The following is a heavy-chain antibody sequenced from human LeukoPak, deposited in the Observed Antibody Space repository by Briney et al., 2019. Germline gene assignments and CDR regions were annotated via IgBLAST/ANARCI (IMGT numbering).Heavy chain of an antibody. CDR3: ARTGYYSVNYYYYYMDV. V-gene: IGHV3-21*01. J-gene: IGHJ6*03. CDR2: ISSSSSYI. CDR1: GFTFSSYS. D-gene: IGHD3-9*01. Sequence: GGSLRLSCAASGFTFSSYSMNWVRQAPGKGLEWVSSISSSSSYIYYADSVKGRFTISRDNAKNSLYLQMNSLRAEDTAVYYCARTGYYSVNYYYYYMDVWGKGTTVTVSS.